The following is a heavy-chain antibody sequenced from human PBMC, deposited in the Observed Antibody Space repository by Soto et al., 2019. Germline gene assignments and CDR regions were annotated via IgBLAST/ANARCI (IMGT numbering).Heavy chain of an antibody. D-gene: IGHD5-12*01. V-gene: IGHV3-11*01. J-gene: IGHJ5*02. CDR1: GFTFSDYY. CDR2: ISSSGSTI. Sequence: GCLRVACSASGFTFSDYYMSQIRQAPGKGLEWVSYISSSGSTIYYADSVKGRFTISRDNAKNSLYLQMKSLRAEDTAVYYCARDHLRGMATINNWFDPWGQGTLVTV. CDR3: ARDHLRGMATINNWFDP.